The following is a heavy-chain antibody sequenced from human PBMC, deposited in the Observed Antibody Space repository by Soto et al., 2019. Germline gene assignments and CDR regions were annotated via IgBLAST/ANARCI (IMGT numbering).Heavy chain of an antibody. CDR2: VYHTGRT. Sequence: PSETLSLTCTVSGGSFKSGSYSWSWIRQPPGKGLEWIGYVYHTGRTSYNPSLKSRVSISMDTSKNQFSLNLDSVTAADTAVHYCARDRKNYGMDVWGQGTTVTVSS. CDR1: GGSFKSGSYS. CDR3: ARDRKNYGMDV. V-gene: IGHV4-61*01. J-gene: IGHJ6*02.